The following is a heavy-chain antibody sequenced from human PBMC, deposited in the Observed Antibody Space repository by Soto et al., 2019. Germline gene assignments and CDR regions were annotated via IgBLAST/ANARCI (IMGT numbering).Heavy chain of an antibody. CDR1: GFSFTTYA. CDR3: ARAIETAMDPCDY. D-gene: IGHD5-18*01. V-gene: IGHV3-30-3*01. Sequence: GSLRLSCAASGFSFTTYAMHWVRQAPGKGLEWVAVISDDGSIKYYADSVKGRFTISRDNSKNTFYLQMNSLRGDDTVLYYCARAIETAMDPCDYWGQGALVTVSS. CDR2: ISDDGSIK. J-gene: IGHJ4*02.